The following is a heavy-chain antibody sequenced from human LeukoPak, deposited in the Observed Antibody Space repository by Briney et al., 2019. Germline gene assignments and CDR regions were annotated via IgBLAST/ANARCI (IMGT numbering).Heavy chain of an antibody. V-gene: IGHV3-23*01. CDR3: AKDAQYSFGSGIYFDY. D-gene: IGHD3-10*01. Sequence: QSGGSLRLSCAASGSTFSSYGMSWVRQAPGKGLEWVSGISGSGGSTYFADSVKGRFTISRDNSKNTLYLQMNSLRAEDTAVYYCAKDAQYSFGSGIYFDYWGQGTLVTVSS. CDR1: GSTFSSYG. J-gene: IGHJ4*02. CDR2: ISGSGGST.